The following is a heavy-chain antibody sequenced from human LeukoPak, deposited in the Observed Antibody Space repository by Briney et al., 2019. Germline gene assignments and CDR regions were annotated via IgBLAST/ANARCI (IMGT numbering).Heavy chain of an antibody. J-gene: IGHJ4*02. CDR1: EFTFSSYG. Sequence: GGSLRLSCVASEFTFSSYGMHWVRQAPGKGPEWVAYIRYDGSDRYYADSVKGRFTISRDNSKNTLYLQMNSLRAEDTAVYYCAKERYSSSSLFAVTPFDYWGQGTRITVSS. D-gene: IGHD6-13*01. CDR2: IRYDGSDR. CDR3: AKERYSSSSLFAVTPFDY. V-gene: IGHV3-30*02.